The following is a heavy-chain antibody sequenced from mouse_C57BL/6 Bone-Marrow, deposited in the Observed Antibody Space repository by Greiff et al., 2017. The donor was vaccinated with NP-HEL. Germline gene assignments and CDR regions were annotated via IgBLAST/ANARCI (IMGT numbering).Heavy chain of an antibody. J-gene: IGHJ4*01. V-gene: IGHV1-72*01. CDR2: IDPNSGGT. CDR3: ARADYYGSPYYAMDY. D-gene: IGHD1-1*01. Sequence: LQQPPPEPLPPFASFNLSFKSSFYTFTSYWMHWVKQRPGRGLEWIGRIDPNSGGTKYNEKFKSKATLTVDKPSSTAYMQLSSLTSEDSAVYYCARADYYGSPYYAMDYWGQGTSVTVSS. CDR1: FYTFTSYW.